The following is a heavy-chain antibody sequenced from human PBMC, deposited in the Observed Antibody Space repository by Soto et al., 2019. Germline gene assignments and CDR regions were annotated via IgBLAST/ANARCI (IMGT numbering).Heavy chain of an antibody. Sequence: GASVKVSCKASGYTFTSSGISWVRQAPGQGLEWMGWISSYNGNTNYAQNLQGRVTMTTDTSTSTAYMELSSLRSEDTAVYYCAIRRYCSGGSCYGENYYYGMDVWGQGTTVTVSS. J-gene: IGHJ6*02. CDR3: AIRRYCSGGSCYGENYYYGMDV. CDR1: GYTFTSSG. CDR2: ISSYNGNT. V-gene: IGHV1-18*01. D-gene: IGHD2-15*01.